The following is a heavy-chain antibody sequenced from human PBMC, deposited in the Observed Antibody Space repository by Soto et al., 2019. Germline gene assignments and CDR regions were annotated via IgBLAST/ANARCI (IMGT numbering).Heavy chain of an antibody. CDR2: INPNSGGT. D-gene: IGHD2-15*01. CDR1: GYTFTGYY. Sequence: ASVKVSCKASGYTFTGYYMHWVRQAPGQGLEWMGWINPNSGGTNYAQKFQGWVTMTRDTSISTAYMELSRLRSDDTAVYYCAREEFYMDSCYSCVNAFDIWGQGTMVPVSS. J-gene: IGHJ3*02. V-gene: IGHV1-2*04. CDR3: AREEFYMDSCYSCVNAFDI.